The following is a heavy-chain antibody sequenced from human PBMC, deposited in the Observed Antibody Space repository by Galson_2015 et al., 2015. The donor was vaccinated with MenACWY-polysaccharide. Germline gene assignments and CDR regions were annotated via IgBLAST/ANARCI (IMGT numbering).Heavy chain of an antibody. V-gene: IGHV3-23*01. CDR1: GFTFSSYV. J-gene: IGHJ5*02. CDR2: ITDSGSST. CDR3: AKGGREVDNWLDP. D-gene: IGHD1-26*01. Sequence: LRLSCAVSGFTFSSYVMSWVRQAPGRGLEWVPSITDSGSSTYYVDSVKGRFTISRDNSKNTLFLQMNSLRADDTAVYYCAKGGREVDNWLDPWGQGALVTVSS.